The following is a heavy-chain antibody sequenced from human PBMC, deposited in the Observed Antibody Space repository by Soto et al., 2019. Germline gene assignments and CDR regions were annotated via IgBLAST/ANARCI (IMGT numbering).Heavy chain of an antibody. J-gene: IGHJ5*02. V-gene: IGHV3-33*01. CDR1: GFTFSSYG. CDR3: TREFNLAGYCSSTSCYPTDYNWFDP. D-gene: IGHD2-2*01. CDR2: IWYDGSNK. Sequence: QVQLVESGGGVVQPGRSLRLSCAASGFTFSSYGMHWVRQAPGKGLEWVAVIWYDGSNKYYADSVKGRFTISRDNSKNTLYLQMNSLRAEDTAVYYCTREFNLAGYCSSTSCYPTDYNWFDPWGQGTLVTVSS.